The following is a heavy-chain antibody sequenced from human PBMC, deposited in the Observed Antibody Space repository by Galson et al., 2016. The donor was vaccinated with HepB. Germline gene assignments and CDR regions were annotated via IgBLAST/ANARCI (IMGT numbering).Heavy chain of an antibody. D-gene: IGHD2/OR15-2a*01. V-gene: IGHV4-39*01. J-gene: IGHJ4*02. CDR3: ARPGGMNMLRPPDY. Sequence: WGWVRQPPGKGLEWIGSIYYTGTTYYSPSFESRVTISVDASKNQFSLNLNSVTAADTAVYFCARPGGMNMLRPPDYWGQGTLVTVSS. CDR2: IYYTGTT.